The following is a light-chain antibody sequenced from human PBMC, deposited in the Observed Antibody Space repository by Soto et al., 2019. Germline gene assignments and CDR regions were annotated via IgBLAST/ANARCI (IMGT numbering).Light chain of an antibody. CDR3: CSYAGSFSYV. CDR1: SSDVGGYNH. Sequence: QSALTQPRSVSGSPGQSVTISCTGTSSDVGGYNHVSWYQQHPGKAPKLMIFDVSKQPSGVPDRFSGSKSGNTASLTISGLQAEDEADYYCCSYAGSFSYVFGSGTKLTVL. J-gene: IGLJ1*01. V-gene: IGLV2-11*01. CDR2: DVS.